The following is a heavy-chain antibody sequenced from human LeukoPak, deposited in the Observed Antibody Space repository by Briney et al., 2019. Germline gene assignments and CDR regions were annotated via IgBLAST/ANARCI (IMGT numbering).Heavy chain of an antibody. CDR3: AKGRVRGVIIPPSY. Sequence: PGRSLRLSCAASGFTFSSYAMSWVRQAPGKGLEWVSAISGSGGSTYYADSVKGRFTISRDNSKNTLYLQMNSLRAEDTAVYYCAKGRVRGVIIPPSYWGQGTLVTVSS. V-gene: IGHV3-23*01. D-gene: IGHD3-10*01. CDR1: GFTFSSYA. J-gene: IGHJ4*02. CDR2: ISGSGGST.